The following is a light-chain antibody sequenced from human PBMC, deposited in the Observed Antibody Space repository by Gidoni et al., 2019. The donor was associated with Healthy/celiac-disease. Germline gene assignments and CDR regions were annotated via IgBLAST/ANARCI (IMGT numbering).Light chain of an antibody. CDR3: QQYGSSPWT. CDR1: QSVSSSY. V-gene: IGKV3-20*01. CDR2: GAS. Sequence: ELVLTQPPGTLSLSPGERATLSCRASQSVSSSYLAWYQQKPGKAPRLLIYGASSRATGIPARFSGSGSGTDFTLTISRLEPEDFAVYYCQQYGSSPWTFGQGSKVEIK. J-gene: IGKJ1*01.